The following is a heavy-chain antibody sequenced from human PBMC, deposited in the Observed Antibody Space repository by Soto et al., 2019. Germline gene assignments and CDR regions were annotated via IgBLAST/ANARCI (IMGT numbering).Heavy chain of an antibody. CDR1: GFTFNVSA. D-gene: IGHD1-26*01. Sequence: DVQLVQSGGGLVQPGGSRSLSCVGSGFTFNVSAIHWVRQAPGKGLEWISRIRSKANSYATAYSESVKGRYIVSRDDSKNTAYLQMTTLRPEDTAVYYCTVVGASTYGFHYWGQGTLVTVSS. CDR2: IRSKANSYAT. J-gene: IGHJ4*02. CDR3: TVVGASTYGFHY. V-gene: IGHV3-73*02.